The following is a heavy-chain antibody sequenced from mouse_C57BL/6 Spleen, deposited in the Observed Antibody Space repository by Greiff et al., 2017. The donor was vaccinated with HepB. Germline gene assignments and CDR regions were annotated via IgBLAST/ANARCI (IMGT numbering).Heavy chain of an antibody. V-gene: IGHV5-4*01. CDR3: ARDSSYFDY. Sequence: EVKLVDSGGGLVKPGGSLKLSCAASGFTFSSYAMSWVRQTPEKRLEWVATISDGGSYTYYPDNVKGRFTIARDNAKNNLYLQMSHLKSEDTAMYYCARDSSYFDYWGQGTTLTVSS. CDR2: ISDGGSYT. J-gene: IGHJ2*01. CDR1: GFTFSSYA.